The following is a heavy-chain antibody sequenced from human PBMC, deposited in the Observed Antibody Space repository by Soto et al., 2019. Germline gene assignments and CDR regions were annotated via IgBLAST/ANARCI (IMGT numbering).Heavy chain of an antibody. D-gene: IGHD2-15*01. Sequence: GGSLRLSCAASGFTFSSYSMNWVRQAPGKGLEWVSSISSSSSYIYYADSVKGRFTISRDNAKNSLYLQMNSLRAEDTAVYYCARLREGYCSGGSCYSPYYYYYYMDVWGKGTTVTVS. CDR3: ARLREGYCSGGSCYSPYYYYYYMDV. CDR1: GFTFSSYS. J-gene: IGHJ6*03. V-gene: IGHV3-21*01. CDR2: ISSSSSYI.